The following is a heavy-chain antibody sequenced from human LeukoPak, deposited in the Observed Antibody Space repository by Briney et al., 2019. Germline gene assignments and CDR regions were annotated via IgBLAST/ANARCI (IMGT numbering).Heavy chain of an antibody. CDR1: GGSICSSRYY. CDR3: ARRGVVATPDVNF. V-gene: IGHV4-39*01. D-gene: IGHD5-12*01. J-gene: IGHJ4*02. CDR2: IYYTGST. Sequence: SETLSLTCTVSGGSICSSRYYWGWIRQPPGKGLEWIGSIYYTGSTYYNPSLRSRVSISVDTSKNQFTLKLSSVTAADTAVYYCARRGVVATPDVNFWRQGTLVTVSS.